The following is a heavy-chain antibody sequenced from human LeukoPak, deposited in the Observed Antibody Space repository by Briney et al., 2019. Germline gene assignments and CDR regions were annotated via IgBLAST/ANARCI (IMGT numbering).Heavy chain of an antibody. CDR1: GFSVSSNY. Sequence: GGSLGLSCAASGFSVSSNYMSWVHQAPGKGLEWVSSISSSSSYIYYADSVKGRFTISRDNAKNSLYLQMNSLRAEDTAVYYCASSFPVVFGVVCDIWGQGTMVTVSS. V-gene: IGHV3-21*01. CDR2: ISSSSSYI. J-gene: IGHJ3*02. D-gene: IGHD3-3*01. CDR3: ASSFPVVFGVVCDI.